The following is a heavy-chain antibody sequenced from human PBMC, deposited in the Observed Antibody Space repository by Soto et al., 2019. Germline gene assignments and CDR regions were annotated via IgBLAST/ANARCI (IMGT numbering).Heavy chain of an antibody. Sequence: GGSLRLSCAASGFTFSSYAMSWVRQAPGKGLEWVSAISGSGGSTYYADSVKGRFTISRDNSKNTLYLQMNSLRAEDTAVYYCAKPAQNYYDSSGYYGDFDYWGQGTLVTVSS. D-gene: IGHD3-22*01. J-gene: IGHJ4*02. CDR1: GFTFSSYA. CDR3: AKPAQNYYDSSGYYGDFDY. V-gene: IGHV3-23*01. CDR2: ISGSGGST.